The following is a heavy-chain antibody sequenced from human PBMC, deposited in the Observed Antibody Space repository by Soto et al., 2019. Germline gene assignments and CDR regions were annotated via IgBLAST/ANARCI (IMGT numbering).Heavy chain of an antibody. Sequence: QVQLVEAGGGVVQPGRSLRLSCAASGFTFSSYGMHWVRQAPGKGLEWVAVISYDGSNKYYADSVKGRFPISRDNSKNTLYLQMNSLRAEDTAVYYCDLYGDHYDYWGQGTLVTVSS. CDR2: ISYDGSNK. V-gene: IGHV3-30*03. D-gene: IGHD4-17*01. CDR1: GFTFSSYG. J-gene: IGHJ4*02. CDR3: DLYGDHYDY.